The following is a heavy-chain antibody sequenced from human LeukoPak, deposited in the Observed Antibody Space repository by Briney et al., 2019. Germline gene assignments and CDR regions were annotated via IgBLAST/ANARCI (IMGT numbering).Heavy chain of an antibody. Sequence: PSETLSLTCTVSGGSISSGGYYWSWIRRHPGKGLEWIGYIYYSGSTYYNPSLKSRVTISVDTSKNQFSLKLSSVTAADTAVYYCASHRPTYYYDSSGSYDAFDIWGQGTMVTVSS. V-gene: IGHV4-31*03. D-gene: IGHD3-22*01. CDR3: ASHRPTYYYDSSGSYDAFDI. J-gene: IGHJ3*02. CDR1: GGSISSGGYY. CDR2: IYYSGST.